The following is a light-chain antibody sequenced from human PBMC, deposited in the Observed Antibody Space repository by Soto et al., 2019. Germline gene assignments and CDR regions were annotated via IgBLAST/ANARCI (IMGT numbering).Light chain of an antibody. Sequence: EIVMAQSPATLSVSPGEKATLSCRASQSISSNLAWYQQKPGQAPRLLIYGTSTRATGFPARFSGSGSGTEFTLTSRTVQSEDFAVYYCQQYHHTVTFGQGTKLEIK. J-gene: IGKJ2*01. V-gene: IGKV3-15*01. CDR3: QQYHHTVT. CDR1: QSISSN. CDR2: GTS.